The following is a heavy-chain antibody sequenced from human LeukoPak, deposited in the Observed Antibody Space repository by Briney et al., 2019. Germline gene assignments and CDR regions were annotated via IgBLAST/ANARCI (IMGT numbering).Heavy chain of an antibody. Sequence: SGGSLRLSCAASGFTFSSYAMSWVRQAPGRGLEWVSVLYSGGTTYYVDSVKGRFTISRDNSKNTLYLQMNSLRAEDTAVYYCARDCISTSCTDAFDIWGQGTMVTVSS. J-gene: IGHJ3*02. CDR1: GFTFSSYA. CDR3: ARDCISTSCTDAFDI. D-gene: IGHD2-2*01. CDR2: LYSGGTT. V-gene: IGHV3-66*01.